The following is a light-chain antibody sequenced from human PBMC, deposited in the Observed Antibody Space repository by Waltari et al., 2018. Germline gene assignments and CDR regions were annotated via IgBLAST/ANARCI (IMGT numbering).Light chain of an antibody. Sequence: DIQMTQSPSSLSVSVGDRVNITCRASQRIRGFLNWYQHRPGKAPELLIFGASTLQNGVPSRFSGSGSGTDFTLTVSSLQPEDFTTYYCQQTYTTPYIFGQGTKLELK. CDR1: QRIRGF. CDR3: QQTYTTPYI. J-gene: IGKJ2*01. CDR2: GAS. V-gene: IGKV1-39*01.